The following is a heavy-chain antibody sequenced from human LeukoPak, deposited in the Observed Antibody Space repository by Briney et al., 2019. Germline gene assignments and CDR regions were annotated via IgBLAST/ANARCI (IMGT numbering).Heavy chain of an antibody. CDR1: GFTLSTDT. CDR3: AKVHREPPSARNGSGSLYFDY. D-gene: IGHD3-10*01. Sequence: GGSLRLSCVASGFTLSTDTMTWVRQAPGKALEWVSSVEGSGDTTSYADSVKGRFTISRDNSKNTLYLQMNSLRAEDTAVYYCAKVHREPPSARNGSGSLYFDYWGQGTLVTASS. J-gene: IGHJ4*02. CDR2: VEGSGDTT. V-gene: IGHV3-23*01.